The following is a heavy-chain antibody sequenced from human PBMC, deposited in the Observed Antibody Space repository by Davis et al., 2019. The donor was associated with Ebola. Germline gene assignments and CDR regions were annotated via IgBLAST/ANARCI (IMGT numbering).Heavy chain of an antibody. CDR2: IYYSGST. CDR3: ARTFSSGWYFRYTDDDAFDI. Sequence: PSETLSLTCTVSGGSVSSGSYYWSWIRQPPGKGLEWIGSIYYSGSTYYNPSLKSRVTISVDTSKNQFSLKLSSVTAADTAVYYCARTFSSGWYFRYTDDDAFDIWGQGTMVTVSS. CDR1: GGSVSSGSYY. V-gene: IGHV4-39*01. D-gene: IGHD6-19*01. J-gene: IGHJ3*02.